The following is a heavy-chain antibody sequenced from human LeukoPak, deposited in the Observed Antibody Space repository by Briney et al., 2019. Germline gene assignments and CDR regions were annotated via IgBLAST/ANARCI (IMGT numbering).Heavy chain of an antibody. CDR3: ARAPRDSGNYYWFDP. CDR2: ISAYNGNT. V-gene: IGHV1-18*01. CDR1: GYTFTNYG. J-gene: IGHJ5*02. D-gene: IGHD1-26*01. Sequence: GASVEVSCKASGYTFTNYGISWVRQAPGQGLEWMGWISAYNGNTNYAQKLQGRVTMTTDTSTNTAYMDLRSLGSDDTAVYYCARAPRDSGNYYWFDPWGQGTLVTVSS.